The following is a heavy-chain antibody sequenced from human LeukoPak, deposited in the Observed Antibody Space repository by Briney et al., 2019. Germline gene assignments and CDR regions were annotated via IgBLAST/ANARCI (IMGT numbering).Heavy chain of an antibody. V-gene: IGHV3-49*05. Sequence: KPGRSLRLSCTASGFTFGDYAMCWFRQAPGKGLEWVSFIRSKAYGGTTEYAASVKGRFTISRDDSKNIAYLQMNSLKTEDTAVYYCTRGDGLYSSSWYFDYWGQGTLVTVSS. CDR1: GFTFGDYA. CDR3: TRGDGLYSSSWYFDY. J-gene: IGHJ4*02. CDR2: IRSKAYGGTT. D-gene: IGHD6-13*01.